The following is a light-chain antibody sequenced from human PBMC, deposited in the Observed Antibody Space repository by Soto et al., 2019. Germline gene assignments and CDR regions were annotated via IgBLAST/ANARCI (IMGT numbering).Light chain of an antibody. J-gene: IGKJ3*01. CDR2: AAS. Sequence: DIQMTQSPSSLSASVGDRVTITCRASQSISSYLNLYQQKPGKAPKLLIYAASSLQSGVPSRFSGSGSGTDFTLNISSLQPEDFATYACQQSHSTPTTFGPGTKVDI. V-gene: IGKV1-39*01. CDR1: QSISSY. CDR3: QQSHSTPTT.